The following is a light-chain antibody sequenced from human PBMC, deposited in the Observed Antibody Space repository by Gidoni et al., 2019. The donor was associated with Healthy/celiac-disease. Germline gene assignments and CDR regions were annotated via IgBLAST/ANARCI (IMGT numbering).Light chain of an antibody. Sequence: EIVMTQPTATLSVSPGERATLSCRASQSVSSNLAWYQQKPGQAPRLLIYGASTRATGIPARFSGSWSGTEFTLTISRLQSEDFAVYYCQQYNNWPPYTFGQGTKLEIK. CDR1: QSVSSN. CDR2: GAS. J-gene: IGKJ2*01. CDR3: QQYNNWPPYT. V-gene: IGKV3-15*01.